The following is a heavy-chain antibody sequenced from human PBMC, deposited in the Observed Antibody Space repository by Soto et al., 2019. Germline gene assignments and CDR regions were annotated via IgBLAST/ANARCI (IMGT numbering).Heavy chain of an antibody. J-gene: IGHJ4*02. CDR1: GFTFSDYC. CDR2: ISSRSSTI. CDR3: ASGSNGAFFVY. Sequence: QVQRVESGGGLVKPGGSLRLSCAASGFTFSDYCMSWIRQAPGKGLEWVSYISSRSSTIFYADSVKGRFTISRDNVKNSLYLQMNSLRAEDTAVYYCASGSNGAFFVYWGQGILVTVSS. D-gene: IGHD2-8*01. V-gene: IGHV3-11*01.